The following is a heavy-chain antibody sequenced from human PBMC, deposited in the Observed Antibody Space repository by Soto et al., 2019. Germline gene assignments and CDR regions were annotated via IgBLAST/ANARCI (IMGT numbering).Heavy chain of an antibody. Sequence: QVQLVQSGAEVKKPGASVKVSCKASGYTFAGYAMHWVRQAPGQRLEWMGWINGGNGYTKYSQKFQGRVTITRDTYASTAYMELSSLTSEDTAVYYCARGLYSNPHFDYWGQGTLVTVSS. V-gene: IGHV1-3*01. CDR2: INGGNGYT. J-gene: IGHJ4*02. CDR1: GYTFAGYA. CDR3: ARGLYSNPHFDY. D-gene: IGHD4-4*01.